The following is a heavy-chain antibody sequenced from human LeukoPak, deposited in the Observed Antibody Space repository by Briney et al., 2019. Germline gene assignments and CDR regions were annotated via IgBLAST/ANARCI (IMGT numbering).Heavy chain of an antibody. CDR3: ARGARLFSGGSLGGGFVP. D-gene: IGHD2-15*01. CDR2: IIPIFGTA. J-gene: IGHJ5*02. V-gene: IGHV1-69*13. Sequence: SVKVSCKASGGTFSSYAISWVRQAPGQGLEWMGGIIPIFGTANYAQKFQGRVTITADESTSTAYMELSSLRSEDTAVYYCARGARLFSGGSLGGGFVPWGQGTLVTVSS. CDR1: GGTFSSYA.